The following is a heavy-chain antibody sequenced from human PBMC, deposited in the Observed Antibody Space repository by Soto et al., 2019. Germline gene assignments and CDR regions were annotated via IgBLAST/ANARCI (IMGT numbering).Heavy chain of an antibody. CDR1: GGSISSGNSYA. Sequence: QLQLQESGSGLVKPSQTLSLTCAVSGGSISSGNSYAWSWIRQPPGKGLEWIGSISHTGRTPYNPSLKGRVTMSVDKSKNQFSLKLSSVTAADMAVYYWARAVAPYLGTWFDPWGQGSLVIVSS. J-gene: IGHJ5*02. V-gene: IGHV4-30-2*01. CDR2: ISHTGRT. CDR3: ARAVAPYLGTWFDP. D-gene: IGHD3-16*01.